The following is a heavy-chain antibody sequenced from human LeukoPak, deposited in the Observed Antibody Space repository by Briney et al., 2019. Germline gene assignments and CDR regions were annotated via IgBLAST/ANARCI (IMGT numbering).Heavy chain of an antibody. J-gene: IGHJ4*02. CDR1: GFTVSSNY. V-gene: IGHV3-66*01. CDR3: ARDSSGLYYFDY. D-gene: IGHD3-22*01. Sequence: PVGSLRLSCAASGFTVSSNYMSWVRQAPGKGLEWVSVIYSGGTTYYADSVKGRFTISRDNSKNTLYLQMNSLRAEDTAVYYCARDSSGLYYFDYWGQGTLVSVSS. CDR2: IYSGGTT.